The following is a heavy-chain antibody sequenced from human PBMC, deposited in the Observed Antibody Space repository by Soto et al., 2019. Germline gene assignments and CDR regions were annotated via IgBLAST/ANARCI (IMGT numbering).Heavy chain of an antibody. CDR2: LGSSGPYV. CDR3: ARDHGSGRPTQDVDH. D-gene: IGHD6-19*01. Sequence: GGSLRLSCAASGFTFSSSSMTWIRQAPGKVLECVSSLGSSGPYVFYADSVKGRFTVSRDNAKNSLYLQMDSLRAEDTAVYFCARDHGSGRPTQDVDHWGLGTLVTSPQ. V-gene: IGHV3-21*01. J-gene: IGHJ4*02. CDR1: GFTFSSSS.